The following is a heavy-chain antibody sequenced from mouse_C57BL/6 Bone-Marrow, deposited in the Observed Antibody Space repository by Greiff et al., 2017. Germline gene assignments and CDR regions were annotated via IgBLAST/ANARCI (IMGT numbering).Heavy chain of an antibody. V-gene: IGHV1-76*01. CDR2: IYPGSGNT. J-gene: IGHJ4*01. CDR3: ARMGYSTYYAMDY. Sequence: VQLQQSGAELVGPGASVKLSCKASGYTFTDYYINWVKQRPGQGLEWIARIYPGSGNTYYNEKFKGKATLTAEKSSSTAYMQLSSLTSEDSAVYFCARMGYSTYYAMDYWGQGTSVTVSS. CDR1: GYTFTDYY. D-gene: IGHD2-5*01.